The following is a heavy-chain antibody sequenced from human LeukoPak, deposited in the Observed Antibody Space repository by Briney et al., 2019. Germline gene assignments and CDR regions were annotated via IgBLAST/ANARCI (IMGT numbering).Heavy chain of an antibody. J-gene: IGHJ6*03. CDR3: ARGGDYYYYYYYMDV. V-gene: IGHV4-34*01. CDR1: NGSFSGYY. Sequence: PSETLSLTCAVYNGSFSGYYWNWIRQPPGKGLEWIGEIYHSGSTNYNPSLKSRVTISVDTSKNQFSLKLSSVTAADTAVYYCARGGDYYYYYYYMDVWGKGTTVTVSS. D-gene: IGHD3-16*01. CDR2: IYHSGST.